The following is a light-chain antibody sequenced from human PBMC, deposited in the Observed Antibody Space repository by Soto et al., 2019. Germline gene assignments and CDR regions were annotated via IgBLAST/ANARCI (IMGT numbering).Light chain of an antibody. V-gene: IGLV2-23*02. J-gene: IGLJ3*02. CDR1: SSDVGSYNL. CDR2: EVS. Sequence: QSALTQPASVSGSPGQSITISCTGTSSDVGSYNLVSWYQQHPGKAPKLMIYEVSKRPSGVSNRFSGSKSGNTASLTTSGLQAEDDADYYCCSYAGSSTWVFGGGTKVTVL. CDR3: CSYAGSSTWV.